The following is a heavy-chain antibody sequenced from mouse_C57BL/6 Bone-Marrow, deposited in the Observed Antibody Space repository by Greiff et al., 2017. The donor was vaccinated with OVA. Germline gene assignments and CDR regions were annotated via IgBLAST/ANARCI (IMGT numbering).Heavy chain of an antibody. CDR2: ISSGGSYT. V-gene: IGHV5-6*01. CDR1: GFTFSSYG. J-gene: IGHJ2*01. CDR3: ARTGKVDY. D-gene: IGHD4-1*01. Sequence: EVKVVESGGDLVKPGGSQKLSCAASGFTFSSYGMSWVRQTPDKRLEWVATISSGGSYTYYPDSVKGRFTISRDNAKNTLYLQMSSLKSEDTAMYYCARTGKVDYWGQGTTLTVSS.